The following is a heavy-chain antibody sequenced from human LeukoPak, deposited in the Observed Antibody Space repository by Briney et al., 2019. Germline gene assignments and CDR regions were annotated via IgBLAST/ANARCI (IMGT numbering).Heavy chain of an antibody. V-gene: IGHV4-34*01. CDR2: INHSGST. CDR1: GGSFSGYY. CDR3: AGEDYDTVY. D-gene: IGHD3-22*01. J-gene: IGHJ4*02. Sequence: SETLSLTCAVYGGSFSGYYWSWIRQPPGKGLEWIGEINHSGSTNYNPSLKSRVTISVDTSKNQFSLKLSSVTAADTAVYHCAGEDYDTVYWGQGTLVTVSS.